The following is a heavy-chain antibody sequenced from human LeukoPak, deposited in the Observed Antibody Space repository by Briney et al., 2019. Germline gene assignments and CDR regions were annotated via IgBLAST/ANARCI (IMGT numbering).Heavy chain of an antibody. J-gene: IGHJ6*02. CDR3: AREIVVVPAAIRYYYYYGMDV. Sequence: PSESLSLTCTVSVGSLSSYYCSWSRQPAGKGLGWVGRIYTSGSTNYNPSLKSRVTMSVDTSKNQFSLKLSSVTAADTAVYYCAREIVVVPAAIRYYYYYGMDVWGQGTTVTVSS. D-gene: IGHD2-2*02. CDR2: IYTSGST. CDR1: VGSLSSYY. V-gene: IGHV4-4*07.